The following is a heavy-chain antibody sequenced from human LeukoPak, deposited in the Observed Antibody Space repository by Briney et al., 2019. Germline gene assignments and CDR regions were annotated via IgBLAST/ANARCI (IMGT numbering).Heavy chain of an antibody. CDR3: AKGEQWLEEYYFDY. J-gene: IGHJ4*02. D-gene: IGHD6-19*01. V-gene: IGHV3-23*01. Sequence: GGSVRLSCAASGFTFSSYAMSWVRQAPGKGLEWVSGISGSGGSTYYADSVKGRFTISRDNSKNTLYLQMNSLRAEDTAVYYCAKGEQWLEEYYFDYWGQGTLVTVSS. CDR2: ISGSGGST. CDR1: GFTFSSYA.